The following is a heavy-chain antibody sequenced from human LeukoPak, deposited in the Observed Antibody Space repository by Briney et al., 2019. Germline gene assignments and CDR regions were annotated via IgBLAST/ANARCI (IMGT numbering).Heavy chain of an antibody. CDR3: ARSPDILTGENFDY. CDR1: GYTFTDYY. Sequence: ASVKVSCKTSGYTFTDYYMHWVRQAPGQGLEWMGWINPNSGGTNYAQKFYARVTMTRDASISTAYMELSRLRSDDTAVFYCARSPDILTGENFDYWGQGTLVTVSS. V-gene: IGHV1-2*02. CDR2: INPNSGGT. J-gene: IGHJ4*02. D-gene: IGHD3-9*01.